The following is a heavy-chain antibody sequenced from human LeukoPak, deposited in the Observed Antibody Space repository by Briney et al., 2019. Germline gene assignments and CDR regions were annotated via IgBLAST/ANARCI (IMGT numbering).Heavy chain of an antibody. D-gene: IGHD3-3*01. CDR3: ARDPVVSVGDWYFDL. CDR1: GGSISSHY. Sequence: PSETLSLTCTVSGGSISSHYWGWIRQPPGKGLEWIGYIYYSGSTNYTNYNPSLKSRVTISVDTSKNQFSLKLSSVTAADTAMYYSARDPVVSVGDWYFDLWGRGTLVTVSS. V-gene: IGHV4-59*11. CDR2: IYYSGSTNYT. J-gene: IGHJ2*01.